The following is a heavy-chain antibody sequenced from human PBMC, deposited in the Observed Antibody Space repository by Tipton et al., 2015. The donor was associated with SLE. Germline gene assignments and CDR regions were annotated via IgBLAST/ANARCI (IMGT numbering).Heavy chain of an antibody. J-gene: IGHJ5*01. Sequence: TLSLTCAVYGGSFSGYYWSWIRQPPGKGLEWIGEIHHSGSTNYNPSLRSRVTISVDTSKNQFSLKLSSVTAADTAVYYCAGEGGYDSWGQGTLVTVSS. CDR3: AGEGGYDS. CDR1: GGSFSGYY. V-gene: IGHV4-34*01. CDR2: IHHSGST. D-gene: IGHD5-12*01.